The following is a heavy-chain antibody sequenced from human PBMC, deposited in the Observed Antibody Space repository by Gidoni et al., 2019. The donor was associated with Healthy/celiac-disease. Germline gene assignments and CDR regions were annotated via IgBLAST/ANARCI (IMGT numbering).Heavy chain of an antibody. J-gene: IGHJ5*02. CDR2: ISSNGGST. D-gene: IGHD2-2*01. Sequence: EVQLVESGGGLVQPGGSLRLSCSASGFTFSSYAMHWVRQAPGKGLEYVSAISSNGGSTYYADSVKGRFTISRDNSKNTLYLQMSSLRAEDTAVYYCVKELGYCSSTSCHDPWGQGTLVTVSS. CDR3: VKELGYCSSTSCHDP. CDR1: GFTFSSYA. V-gene: IGHV3-64D*06.